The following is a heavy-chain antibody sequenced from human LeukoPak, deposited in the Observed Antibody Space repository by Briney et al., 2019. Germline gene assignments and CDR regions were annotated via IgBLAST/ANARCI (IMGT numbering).Heavy chain of an antibody. CDR1: GGSISSSSYY. CDR3: ARVPPRSYYDSSGYLLYYYYMDV. CDR2: IYYSGST. J-gene: IGHJ6*03. V-gene: IGHV4-39*07. Sequence: SETLSLTCTVSGGSISSSSYYWGWVRQPPGKGLEWIGSIYYSGSTYDNPSLKSRVTMSVDTSKNQFSQKLSSVTAADTAVYYCARVPPRSYYDSSGYLLYYYYMDVWAKGPRSPSP. D-gene: IGHD3-22*01.